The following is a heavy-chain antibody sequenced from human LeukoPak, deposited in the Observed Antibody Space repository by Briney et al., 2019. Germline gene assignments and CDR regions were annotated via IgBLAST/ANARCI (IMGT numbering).Heavy chain of an antibody. CDR1: GYTFTGYY. D-gene: IGHD2-15*01. Sequence: ASVKVSCKASGYTFTGYYMHWVRQAPGQGLERMGRINPNSGGTNYAQKFQGRVTMTRDTSISTAYMELSRLRSDDTAVYYCAREENCSGGSCYYYWGQGTLVTVSS. CDR3: AREENCSGGSCYYY. CDR2: INPNSGGT. V-gene: IGHV1-2*06. J-gene: IGHJ4*02.